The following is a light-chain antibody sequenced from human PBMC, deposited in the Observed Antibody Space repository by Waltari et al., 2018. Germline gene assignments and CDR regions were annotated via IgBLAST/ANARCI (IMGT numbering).Light chain of an antibody. J-gene: IGLJ2*01. CDR3: QTWGTDFHT. V-gene: IGLV4-69*01. Sequence: QVVLTQSPSASASLGASVKLTCTLSSGHSNNAIAWHQQQPEKGPRYLMRLNSDGTHNKGAGIPDRFSGSSSGAERYLTISSLQSEDEADYYCQTWGTDFHTFGGGTRLTVL. CDR1: SGHSNNA. CDR2: LNSDGTH.